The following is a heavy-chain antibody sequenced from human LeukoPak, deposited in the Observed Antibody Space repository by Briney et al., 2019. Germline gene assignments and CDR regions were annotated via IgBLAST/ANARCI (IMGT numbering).Heavy chain of an antibody. V-gene: IGHV5-51*01. CDR1: GYTFTNYW. D-gene: IGHD6-19*01. J-gene: IGHJ6*02. CDR3: ARLGEQWLPSYGMDV. CDR2: IYPGDSDT. Sequence: GESLKISCKGSGYTFTNYWIGWVRQMPGKGLEWMGIIYPGDSDTRYSPSFQGQVTISADKSISTAYLQWSSLKASDTAMYYCARLGEQWLPSYGMDVWGQGTTVTVSS.